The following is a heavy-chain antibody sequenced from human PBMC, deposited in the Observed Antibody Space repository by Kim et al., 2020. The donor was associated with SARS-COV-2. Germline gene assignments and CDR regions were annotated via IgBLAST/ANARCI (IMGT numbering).Heavy chain of an antibody. J-gene: IGHJ6*02. Sequence: ASVKVSCKVSGYTLTELSMHWVRQAPGKGLEWMGGFDPEDGETIYAQKFQGRVTMTEDTSTDTAYMELSSLRSEDTAVYYCATDLGIVATIKDYYYGMDVWGQGTTVTVSS. V-gene: IGHV1-24*01. CDR2: FDPEDGET. CDR3: ATDLGIVATIKDYYYGMDV. D-gene: IGHD5-12*01. CDR1: GYTLTELS.